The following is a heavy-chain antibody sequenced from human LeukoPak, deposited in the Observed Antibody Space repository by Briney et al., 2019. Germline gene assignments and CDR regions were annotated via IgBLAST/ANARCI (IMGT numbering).Heavy chain of an antibody. CDR2: INSDGGST. V-gene: IGHV3-74*01. D-gene: IGHD5-24*01. CDR1: GFTFSSYW. J-gene: IGHJ6*02. Sequence: GGSLRLSCAASGFTFSSYWMHWVRQAPGKGLVWVSRINSDGGSTSYADSVKGRFTISRDNAKNTLYLQMNSLRAEDTAVYYCARKKATDYYYYYYGMDVWGQGTTVTVSS. CDR3: ARKKATDYYYYYYGMDV.